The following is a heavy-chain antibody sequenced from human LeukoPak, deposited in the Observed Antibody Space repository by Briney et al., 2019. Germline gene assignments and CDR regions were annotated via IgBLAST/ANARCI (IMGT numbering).Heavy chain of an antibody. D-gene: IGHD3-10*01. J-gene: IGHJ4*02. CDR1: GYTLTSYD. CDR3: ATLESSESLFDY. Sequence: ASVKVPCKASGYTLTSYDINWVRQATGQGLEWMGWMNPNSGNTGYAQKFQGRVTMTRNTFISTAYMELNSLRSEDTAVYYCATLESSESLFDYWGQGTLVTVSS. CDR2: MNPNSGNT. V-gene: IGHV1-8*01.